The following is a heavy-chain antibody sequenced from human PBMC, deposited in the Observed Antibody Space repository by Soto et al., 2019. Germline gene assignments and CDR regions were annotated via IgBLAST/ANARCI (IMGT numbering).Heavy chain of an antibody. CDR2: IIPIFGTA. D-gene: IGHD2-2*01. CDR3: AGRCEGTSCLGHFAY. J-gene: IGHJ4*02. Sequence: QVQLVQSGAEVKKPGSSVKVSCRASGGTFNNYVINWVRQAPGQGLEWMAGIIPIFGTATYAQKFQGRVTITADKSTSTAYMALNSLRSEDTAVYYCAGRCEGTSCLGHFAYWGQGTLVTVSS. V-gene: IGHV1-69*06. CDR1: GGTFNNYV.